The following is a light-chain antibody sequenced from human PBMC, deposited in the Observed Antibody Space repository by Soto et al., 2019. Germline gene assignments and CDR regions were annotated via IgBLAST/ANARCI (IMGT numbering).Light chain of an antibody. V-gene: IGKV3-15*01. CDR3: QQYNDWPWT. CDR1: QSVRSN. J-gene: IGKJ1*01. Sequence: EMVMTQSPATLSVSPGERATLSCRASQSVRSNLAWFQQKPGQAPRLLIYGASTRATGIPGRFSGSGSGTEFTLTISSLQSEDFAVYYCQQYNDWPWTFGQGTKVEIK. CDR2: GAS.